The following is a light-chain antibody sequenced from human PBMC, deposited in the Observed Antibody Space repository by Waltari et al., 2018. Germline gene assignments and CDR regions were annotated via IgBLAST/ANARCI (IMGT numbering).Light chain of an antibody. CDR3: SSYGGDNNFVV. CDR2: EVS. Sequence: QSALTQPPSASGSPGQPVTISCTGTSSDVGGYNPVSWYQQRPGKAPKLMIYEVSKRPSGVPDRFSGSKSGNTASLTVSGLQAEDEADYYCSSYGGDNNFVVFGTGTKVTVL. V-gene: IGLV2-8*01. J-gene: IGLJ1*01. CDR1: SSDVGGYNP.